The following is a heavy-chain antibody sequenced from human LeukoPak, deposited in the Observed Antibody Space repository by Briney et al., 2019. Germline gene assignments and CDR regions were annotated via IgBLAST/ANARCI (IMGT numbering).Heavy chain of an antibody. Sequence: GGSLRLSCAASGFTVSSNYMSWVRQAPGKGLEWVSVIYSGGSTYYADSVKGRFTISRDNSKNTLYLQMNSLRAEDAAVYYCAIGGGGSGSFYYFDYWGQGTLVTVSP. J-gene: IGHJ4*02. CDR1: GFTVSSNY. V-gene: IGHV3-53*05. D-gene: IGHD3-10*01. CDR2: IYSGGST. CDR3: AIGGGGSGSFYYFDY.